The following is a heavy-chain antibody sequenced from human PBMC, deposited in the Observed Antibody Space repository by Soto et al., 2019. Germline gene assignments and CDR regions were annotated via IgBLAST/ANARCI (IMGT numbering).Heavy chain of an antibody. CDR3: ARVRCFNGLCHTADYGMDV. Sequence: AAVKVSCKASGDVFRSYGINWVRQAPGQGLEWMGGIIPISGTTNYAQKFQGRVAITADESTDTVYMELSRLRAEDTAVYFCARVRCFNGLCHTADYGMDVWGQGTTVTVSS. CDR1: GDVFRSYG. J-gene: IGHJ6*02. CDR2: IIPISGTT. V-gene: IGHV1-69*13. D-gene: IGHD2-8*01.